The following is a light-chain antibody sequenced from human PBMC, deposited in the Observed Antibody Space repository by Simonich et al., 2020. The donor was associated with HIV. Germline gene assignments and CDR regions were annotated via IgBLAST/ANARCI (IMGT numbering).Light chain of an antibody. CDR3: QQYGSSPLT. CDR2: TSS. Sequence: EIVLTQSPGTLSLSPGERATLSCRASQSVNSNFLAWYQQKPGQAPRLIIYTSSGRTTGIPDRFSGSGSGTDFTLTISRLEPEDFAVYYCQQYGSSPLTFGGGTKVEIK. V-gene: IGKV3-20*01. J-gene: IGKJ4*01. CDR1: QSVNSNF.